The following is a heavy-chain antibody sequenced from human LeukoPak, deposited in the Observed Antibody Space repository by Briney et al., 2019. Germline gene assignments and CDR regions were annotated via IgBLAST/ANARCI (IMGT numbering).Heavy chain of an antibody. Sequence: SETLSLTCTVSGGSISSSSYYWGWIRQPPGKGLEWIGSIYYSGSTYYNPSLRSRVTISVDTSKNQFSLKLSSVTAADTAVYYCARHGDPRYCSSTSCYTGFDPWGQGTLVTVSS. CDR1: GGSISSSSYY. CDR2: IYYSGST. D-gene: IGHD2-2*02. J-gene: IGHJ5*02. V-gene: IGHV4-39*01. CDR3: ARHGDPRYCSSTSCYTGFDP.